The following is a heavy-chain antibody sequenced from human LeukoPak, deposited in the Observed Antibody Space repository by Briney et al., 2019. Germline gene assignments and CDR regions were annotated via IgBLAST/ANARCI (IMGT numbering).Heavy chain of an antibody. CDR2: IYTRGST. Sequence: SETLSLTCTVSGGSINNYYWSWIRQPAGKGLEWIGRIYTRGSTNYTPSLKSRVTMSVDTSKNQFSLKLSSVTAADTAVYYCARGRYCSADICSGGDAFDIWGQGTMVSVSS. J-gene: IGHJ3*02. CDR3: ARGRYCSADICSGGDAFDI. CDR1: GGSINNYY. D-gene: IGHD2-15*01. V-gene: IGHV4-4*07.